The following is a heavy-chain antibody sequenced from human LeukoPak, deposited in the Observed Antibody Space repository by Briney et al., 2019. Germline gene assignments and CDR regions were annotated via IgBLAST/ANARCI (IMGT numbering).Heavy chain of an antibody. CDR2: ISGSGGST. V-gene: IGHV3-23*01. Sequence: PGGSLRLSCAPSGFTFSSYAMSCVRQAPGKGLEWVSAISGSGGSTYYADSVKGRFTISRDNSKNTLYLQMNSLRGEDTAVYYCAKGPTVSTPSYFDYWGQGTLVTVSS. CDR1: GFTFSSYA. J-gene: IGHJ4*02. CDR3: AKGPTVSTPSYFDY. D-gene: IGHD4-17*01.